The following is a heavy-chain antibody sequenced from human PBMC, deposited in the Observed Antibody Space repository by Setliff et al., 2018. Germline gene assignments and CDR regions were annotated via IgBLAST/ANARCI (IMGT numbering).Heavy chain of an antibody. J-gene: IGHJ6*03. CDR1: GGTFSSYA. D-gene: IGHD3-22*01. Sequence: ASVKVSCKASGGTFSSYAIDWVRQAPGQGLEWMGGTIPMFGTTEYAQKFQGRLTIITDESTNTAFMQLSSLRSDDTAVYYCVREGVDSRSSTDYRYYMDVWGKGTTVTVSS. V-gene: IGHV1-69*05. CDR3: VREGVDSRSSTDYRYYMDV. CDR2: TIPMFGTT.